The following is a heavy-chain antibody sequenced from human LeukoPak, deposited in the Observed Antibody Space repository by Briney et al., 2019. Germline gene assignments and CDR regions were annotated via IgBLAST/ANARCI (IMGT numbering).Heavy chain of an antibody. CDR3: ARGGDGSSGYYDPYYYYYMDV. CDR2: IIPIFGAA. V-gene: IGHV1-69*05. J-gene: IGHJ6*03. Sequence: ASVKVSCKPSRGTFSTYAISWVRQAPGQGLEWMGGIIPIFGAANYAQNFQGRVTITTDESTSTAYMELSSLRSEDTAVYYCARGGDGSSGYYDPYYYYYMDVWGKGTTVTVSS. CDR1: RGTFSTYA. D-gene: IGHD3-22*01.